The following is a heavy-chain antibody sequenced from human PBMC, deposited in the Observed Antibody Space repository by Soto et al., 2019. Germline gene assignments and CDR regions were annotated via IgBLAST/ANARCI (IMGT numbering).Heavy chain of an antibody. J-gene: IGHJ6*02. CDR1: GFTLSDYE. CDR2: ISTRGSTI. CDR3: ARVRAGAANGYYGMDV. V-gene: IGHV3-48*03. Sequence: TGGSLRLSCSASGFTLSDYELHWVRQAPGKGLEWVSYISTRGSTIYYADSVKGRFTISRDNAKNSLYLEMNRLRPEDTGVYYCARVRAGAANGYYGMDVWGQGTTVTVSS. D-gene: IGHD1-26*01.